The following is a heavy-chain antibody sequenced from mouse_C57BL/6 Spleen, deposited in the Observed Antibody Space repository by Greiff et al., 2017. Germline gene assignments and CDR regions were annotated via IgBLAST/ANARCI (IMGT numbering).Heavy chain of an antibody. J-gene: IGHJ2*01. Sequence: QVQLQQPGAELVMPGASVKLSCKASGYTFTSYWMHWVKQRPGQGLEWIGEIDPSDSYTNYNQKFKGKSTLTVDKSSSTAYMQLSSLTSEYSAVSYCARATTGEAHDYWGEDATLSLSS. CDR3: ARATTGEAHDY. D-gene: IGHD1-3*01. CDR1: GYTFTSYW. CDR2: IDPSDSYT. V-gene: IGHV1-69*01.